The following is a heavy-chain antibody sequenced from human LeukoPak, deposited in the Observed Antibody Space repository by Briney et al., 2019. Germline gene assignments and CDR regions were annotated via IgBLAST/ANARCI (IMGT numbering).Heavy chain of an antibody. CDR3: ARGGGNHAFDV. CDR1: GFTFSPYW. CDR2: INNDGSST. V-gene: IGHV3-74*01. J-gene: IGHJ3*01. Sequence: GGSLRLSCAASGFTFSPYWMHWVRQGPGKGLVWVSRINNDGSSTIYADSVKGRFTVSRDNAKNTLDLQMDSLRAEDTAVYYCARGGGNHAFDVWGQGTMVTVSS. D-gene: IGHD4-23*01.